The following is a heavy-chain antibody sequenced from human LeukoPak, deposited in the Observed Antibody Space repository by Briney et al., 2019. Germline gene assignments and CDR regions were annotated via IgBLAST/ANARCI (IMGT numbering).Heavy chain of an antibody. J-gene: IGHJ4*02. CDR1: GGSFSGYY. V-gene: IGHV4-34*01. CDR2: INHSGST. D-gene: IGHD1-1*01. CDR3: ARLWRAAIDY. Sequence: SETLSLTCAVYGGSFSGYYWSWIRQPPGKGLEWIGEINHSGSTNYNPSLKSRVTISVDTSKNQFSLKLTSVTAADTAVYSCARLWRAAIDYGGQGTLVTVSS.